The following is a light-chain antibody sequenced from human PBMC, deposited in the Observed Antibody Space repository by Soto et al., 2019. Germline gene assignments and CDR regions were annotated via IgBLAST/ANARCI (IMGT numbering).Light chain of an antibody. J-gene: IGKJ1*01. CDR1: QSVSSNF. V-gene: IGKV3-20*01. CDR2: GVS. Sequence: ELVLTQSPVALSLSSGERATLSCRASQSVSSNFLSWYQQKPGQAPRLLIYGVSSRATGIPDRFSGSGSGTDFTLTISRVEPEDFAVYYCQHYSDSSWTFGQGSRVEIK. CDR3: QHYSDSSWT.